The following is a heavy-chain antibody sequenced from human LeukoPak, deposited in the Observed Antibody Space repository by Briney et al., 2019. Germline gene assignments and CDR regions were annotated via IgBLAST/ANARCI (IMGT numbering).Heavy chain of an antibody. V-gene: IGHV4-38-2*01. D-gene: IGHD4-23*01. CDR3: ARQPDYGGNLNYFDY. J-gene: IGHJ4*02. CDR1: GYSISSGYY. Sequence: KPSETLSLTCAVSGYSISSGYYWGWIRQPPGKGLEWIGSIYHSGSTYYNPSLKSRVTILVDTSKNQFSLKLSSVTAADTAVYYCARQPDYGGNLNYFDYWGQGTLVTVSS. CDR2: IYHSGST.